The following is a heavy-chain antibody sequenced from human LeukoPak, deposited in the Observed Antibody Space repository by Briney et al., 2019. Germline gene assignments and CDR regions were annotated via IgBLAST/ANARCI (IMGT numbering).Heavy chain of an antibody. J-gene: IGHJ2*01. CDR3: ARGSFGTHWYFDL. Sequence: GGSLRLSCAASGFTFSSYAMSWVRQAPGKGLEWVSAISGSGGSTYYADSVKGRFTISRDNSKNTLYLLMNSLRAEDTAVYYCARGSFGTHWYFDLWGRGTLVTVSS. CDR1: GFTFSSYA. V-gene: IGHV3-23*01. CDR2: ISGSGGST. D-gene: IGHD3-10*01.